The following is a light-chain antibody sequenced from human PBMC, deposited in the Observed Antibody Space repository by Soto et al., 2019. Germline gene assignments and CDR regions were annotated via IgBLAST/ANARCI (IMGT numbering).Light chain of an antibody. Sequence: DIQMTQSPSSLSASVGDRVTITCQASQDINNNLIWYQQKPGKAPTLLIYDASDLETGVPSRFSGSGSGTGFTFTISSLQPEDFATYYCQQYESLPLTFGQGTRLEI. J-gene: IGKJ5*01. CDR3: QQYESLPLT. CDR1: QDINNN. CDR2: DAS. V-gene: IGKV1-33*01.